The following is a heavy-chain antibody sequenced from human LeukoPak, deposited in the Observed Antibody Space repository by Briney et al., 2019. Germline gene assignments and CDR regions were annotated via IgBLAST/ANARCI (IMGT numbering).Heavy chain of an antibody. CDR2: ISSSGSTI. J-gene: IGHJ5*02. D-gene: IGHD7-27*01. Sequence: PGGSLRLSCAASGFTFSSYEMNWVRQAPGKGLEWVSYISSSGSTIYYADSVKGRFTISRDNAKNSLYLQMNSLRAEDTAVYYCARLNWGSYWFDPWGQGTLVTVSS. CDR3: ARLNWGSYWFDP. V-gene: IGHV3-48*03. CDR1: GFTFSSYE.